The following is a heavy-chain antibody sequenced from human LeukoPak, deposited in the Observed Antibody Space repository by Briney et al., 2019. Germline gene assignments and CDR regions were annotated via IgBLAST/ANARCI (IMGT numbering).Heavy chain of an antibody. J-gene: IGHJ4*02. Sequence: GGSLRLSCAASGFTFSSYEMNWVRQAPGKGLEWVSSISSSSSYIYYADSVKGRFTISRDNAKNSLYLQMNSLRAEDTAVYYCARDRYYYDSSGSSYFDYWGQGTLVTVSS. V-gene: IGHV3-21*01. D-gene: IGHD3-22*01. CDR3: ARDRYYYDSSGSSYFDY. CDR2: ISSSSSYI. CDR1: GFTFSSYE.